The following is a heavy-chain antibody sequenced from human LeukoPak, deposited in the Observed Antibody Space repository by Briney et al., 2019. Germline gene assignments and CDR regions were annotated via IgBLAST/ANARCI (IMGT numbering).Heavy chain of an antibody. CDR2: IKQDGSEK. Sequence: PGGSLRLSCAASGFTFSSYGMHWVRQAPGKGLEWVANIKQDGSEKYYVDSVKGRFTISRDNAKNSLYLQMNSLRAEDTAVYYCARDLDIVVVPASGLDYWGQGTLVTVSS. D-gene: IGHD2-2*03. CDR1: GFTFSSYG. CDR3: ARDLDIVVVPASGLDY. V-gene: IGHV3-7*01. J-gene: IGHJ4*02.